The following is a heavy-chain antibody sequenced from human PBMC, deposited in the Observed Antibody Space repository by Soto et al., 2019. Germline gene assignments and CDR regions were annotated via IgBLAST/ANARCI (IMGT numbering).Heavy chain of an antibody. V-gene: IGHV3-23*01. CDR3: AKAPFPGIAAAGPTTFDY. CDR2: ISGSGGST. Sequence: GSLRLSCAASGFTFSSYAMSWVRQAPGKGLEWVSAISGSGGSTYYADSVKGRFTISRDNSKNTLYLQMNSLRAEDTAVYYCAKAPFPGIAAAGPTTFDYWGQGTLVTVSS. D-gene: IGHD6-13*01. CDR1: GFTFSSYA. J-gene: IGHJ4*02.